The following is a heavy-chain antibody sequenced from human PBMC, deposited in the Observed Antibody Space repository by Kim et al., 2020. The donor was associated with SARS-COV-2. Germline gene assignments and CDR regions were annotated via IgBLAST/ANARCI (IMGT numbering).Heavy chain of an antibody. Sequence: GGSLRLSCAASGFTFSSYAMSWVRQAPGKGLEWVSAISGSGGSTYYADSVKGRFTISRDNSKNTLYLQMNSLRAEDTAVYYCAKDGKGLLWFGETNYYYGMDVWGQGTTVTVSS. CDR2: ISGSGGST. V-gene: IGHV3-23*01. J-gene: IGHJ6*02. CDR1: GFTFSSYA. CDR3: AKDGKGLLWFGETNYYYGMDV. D-gene: IGHD3-10*01.